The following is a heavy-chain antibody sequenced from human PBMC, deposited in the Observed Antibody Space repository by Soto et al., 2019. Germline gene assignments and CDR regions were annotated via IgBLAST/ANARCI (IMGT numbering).Heavy chain of an antibody. V-gene: IGHV3-11*01. D-gene: IGHD3-22*01. CDR2: ISSSGSTI. CDR3: ARDRYYDSSGYYRPPDYYGMDV. CDR1: GFAFSDYY. J-gene: IGHJ6*02. Sequence: GGSLRLSCAASGFAFSDYYMSWIRQAPGKGLEWVSYISSSGSTIYHADSVKGRSTISRDNAKNSLYLQMNSLRAEDTAVYYCARDRYYDSSGYYRPPDYYGMDVWGQGTTVTVSS.